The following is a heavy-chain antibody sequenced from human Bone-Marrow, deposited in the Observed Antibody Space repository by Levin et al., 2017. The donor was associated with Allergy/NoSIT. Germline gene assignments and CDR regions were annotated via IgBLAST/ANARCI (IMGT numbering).Heavy chain of an antibody. D-gene: IGHD1-1*01. CDR3: ASGTTGSISAMFDY. V-gene: IGHV3-30-3*01. J-gene: IGHJ4*02. CDR1: GFTFANFA. CDR2: IASDENKT. Sequence: SCTPSGFTFANFAMHLVRQAPGKGLQWVAGIASDENKTYYADSLKGRFTISRDNSEVTLYLQMNSLRSDDSAVYYCASGTTGSISAMFDYWGQGILVTVSS.